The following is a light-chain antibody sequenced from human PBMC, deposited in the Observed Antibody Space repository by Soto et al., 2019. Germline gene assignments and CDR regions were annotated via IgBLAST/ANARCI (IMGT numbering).Light chain of an antibody. Sequence: IVLTQSPGTLSLSPGERATLSCIASHNVSSNYLAWYQQRPGQAPRLLMYGAFIRATGIPDRISGSGSGTDFTVTISRLEPADFAVYYCQYYGGYYGSSPRYTFGQGTKVDIK. CDR3: QYYGGYYGSSPRYT. V-gene: IGKV3-20*01. CDR1: HNVSSNY. CDR2: GAF. J-gene: IGKJ2*01.